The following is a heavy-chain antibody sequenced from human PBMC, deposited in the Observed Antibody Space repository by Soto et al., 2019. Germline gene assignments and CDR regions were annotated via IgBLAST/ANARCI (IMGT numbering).Heavy chain of an antibody. CDR2: ISSSGRTI. CDR1: GFTFSSYE. Sequence: EVQLVESGGGLVQPGGSLRLSCAASGFTFSSYEMNWVRQAPGKGLEGVSYISSSGRTIYYADSVKGRFTISRDNAKNSVYLQMNSLRAEDTAVYYCARDLGLNYYDSSGYYYDDYWGQGTLVTVSS. CDR3: ARDLGLNYYDSSGYYYDDY. D-gene: IGHD3-22*01. V-gene: IGHV3-48*03. J-gene: IGHJ4*02.